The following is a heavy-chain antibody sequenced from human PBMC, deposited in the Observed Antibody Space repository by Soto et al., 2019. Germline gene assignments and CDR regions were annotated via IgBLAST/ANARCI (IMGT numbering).Heavy chain of an antibody. CDR2: ICRDGSGT. CDR1: GFTFSTYC. Sequence: PGGSLRLSCAVSGFTFSTYCMHWVRQAPETGLVWVSRICRDGSGTGYARSVKGRFTISRDDAKNSLYLQMNSLRVEDTAIYFCVRGTSAWRGMDYWGQGTLVTVSS. V-gene: IGHV3-74*01. CDR3: VRGTSAWRGMDY. J-gene: IGHJ4*02. D-gene: IGHD6-19*01.